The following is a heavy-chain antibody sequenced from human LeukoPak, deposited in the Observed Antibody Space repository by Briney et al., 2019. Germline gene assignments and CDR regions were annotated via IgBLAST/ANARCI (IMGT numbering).Heavy chain of an antibody. J-gene: IGHJ6*03. Sequence: GGSLRLSCTGSGFTFGDFAMSWVRQAPGKGLEWVGFIRSKAYGGTTEYAASVKGRFTISRDDSKSIAYLQMNSLKTEDTAVYHCTRDPRFYDFWSEDYYYYMDVWGKGTTVTVSS. CDR1: GFTFGDFA. CDR3: TRDPRFYDFWSEDYYYYMDV. D-gene: IGHD3-3*01. V-gene: IGHV3-49*04. CDR2: IRSKAYGGTT.